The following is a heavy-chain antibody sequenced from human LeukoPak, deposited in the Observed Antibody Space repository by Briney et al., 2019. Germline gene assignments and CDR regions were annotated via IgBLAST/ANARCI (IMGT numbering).Heavy chain of an antibody. D-gene: IGHD4-23*01. J-gene: IGHJ4*02. CDR1: GGSISSTNDY. Sequence: SETLSLTCNVSGGSISSTNDYWGWIRQPPGKGLEWIGTIYHSGSTHSNPSLKSRVTISVDTSKNQFSLKLSSVTAADTAVYYCARDDGGGSGDYWGQGTLVTVSS. CDR2: IYHSGST. CDR3: ARDDGGGSGDY. V-gene: IGHV4-39*07.